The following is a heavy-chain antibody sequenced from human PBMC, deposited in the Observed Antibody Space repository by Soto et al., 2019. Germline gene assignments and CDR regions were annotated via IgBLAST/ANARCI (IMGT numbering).Heavy chain of an antibody. D-gene: IGHD1-7*01. CDR1: GFTFSSYA. CDR2: ISGSGGST. CDR3: AKGNSWSPALVLDI. Sequence: GESLKSSCAASGFTFSSYAMSWVRQAPGKGLEWVSAISGSGGSTYYADSVKGRFTISRDSSKNTLYLQMNSLRAEDTAVYYCAKGNSWSPALVLDIWGQGTMVTVSS. J-gene: IGHJ3*02. V-gene: IGHV3-23*01.